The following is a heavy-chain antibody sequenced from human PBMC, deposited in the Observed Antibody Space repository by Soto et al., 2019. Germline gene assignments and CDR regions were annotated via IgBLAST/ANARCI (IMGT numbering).Heavy chain of an antibody. CDR1: GYTFTSYG. D-gene: IGHD3-22*01. J-gene: IGHJ6*02. Sequence: ASVKVSCKASGYTFTSYGISWVRQAPGQGLEWMGWIGAYNGNTNYAQKLQGRVTMTTDTSTSTAYMELRSLRSDDTAVYYCARITMTGYYYYYYYGMDVWGQGTTVTVSS. V-gene: IGHV1-18*01. CDR3: ARITMTGYYYYYYYGMDV. CDR2: IGAYNGNT.